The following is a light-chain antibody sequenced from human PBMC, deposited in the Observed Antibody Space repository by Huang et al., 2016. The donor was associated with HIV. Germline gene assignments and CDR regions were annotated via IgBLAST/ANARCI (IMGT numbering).Light chain of an antibody. CDR3: QQSFSVPRT. Sequence: DIQMTQSPPSLSASVGDRVTVTCRANQNITKSLNWYQQKPGKAPKLLIYTASTLESGVPSRFSGGGSGSRFTLNITNLQPEDFATYYCQQSFSVPRTFG. V-gene: IGKV1-39*01. J-gene: IGKJ1*01. CDR1: QNITKS. CDR2: TAS.